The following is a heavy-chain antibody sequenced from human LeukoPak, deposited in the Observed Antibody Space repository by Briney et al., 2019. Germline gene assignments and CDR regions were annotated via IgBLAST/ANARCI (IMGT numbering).Heavy chain of an antibody. CDR1: GGSISSYY. D-gene: IGHD5-24*01. Sequence: SETLSLTCTVSGGSISSYYWSWIRQPPGKGLEWIGYIYYSGSTNYNPSLKSRVTISVDTSKNQFSLKLSSVTAADTAVYYCARVGDGCNYYFDYWGQGTLVTVSS. CDR2: IYYSGST. J-gene: IGHJ4*02. V-gene: IGHV4-59*01. CDR3: ARVGDGCNYYFDY.